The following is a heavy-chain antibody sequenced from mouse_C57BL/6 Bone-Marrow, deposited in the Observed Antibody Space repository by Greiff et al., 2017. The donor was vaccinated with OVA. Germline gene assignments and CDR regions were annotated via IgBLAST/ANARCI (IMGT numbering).Heavy chain of an antibody. Sequence: QVQLQQPGAELVKPGASVKLSCKASGYTFTSYWMHWVKQRPGQGLEWIGIIHPNSGSTNYNEKFKSKATLTVDKSSSTAYMQLNSLTSEDSAVYYCARWGDYDAWFAYWSQGTLVTVSA. V-gene: IGHV1-64*01. CDR2: IHPNSGST. J-gene: IGHJ3*01. D-gene: IGHD2-4*01. CDR3: ARWGDYDAWFAY. CDR1: GYTFTSYW.